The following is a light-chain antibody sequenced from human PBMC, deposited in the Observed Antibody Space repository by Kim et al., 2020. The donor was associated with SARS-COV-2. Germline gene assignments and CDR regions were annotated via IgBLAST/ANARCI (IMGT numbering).Light chain of an antibody. J-gene: IGLJ3*02. CDR2: LNSDGSH. CDR3: QTWGTGIRV. V-gene: IGLV4-69*01. Sequence: DKLTCPLSSGHSSYAIAWHQQQPEKGPRYLMKLNSDGSHSKGDGIPDRFSGSSSGAERYLTISSLQSEDEADYYCQTWGTGIRVFGGGTQLTVL. CDR1: SGHSSYA.